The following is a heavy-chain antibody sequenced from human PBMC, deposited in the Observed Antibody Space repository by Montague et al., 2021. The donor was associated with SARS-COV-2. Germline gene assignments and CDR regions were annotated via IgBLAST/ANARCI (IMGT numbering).Heavy chain of an antibody. J-gene: IGHJ5*02. D-gene: IGHD3-22*01. V-gene: IGHV4-34*01. CDR2: INHSGST. CDR3: ARGPRITMIVVVITDIWFDP. CDR1: GESVSDYY. Sequence: SETLSLTCAVYGESVSDYYYCWIRQPPGEGLEWIGEINHSGSTNXNPSFKSRVTTSVDTSKNQFSLKLTSVTAADTAVYYCARGPRITMIVVVITDIWFDPWGQGTLVTVSS.